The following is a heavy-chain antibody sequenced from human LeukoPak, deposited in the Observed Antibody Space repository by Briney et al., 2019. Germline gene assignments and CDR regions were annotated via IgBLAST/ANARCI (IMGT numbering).Heavy chain of an antibody. J-gene: IGHJ3*02. CDR2: ISYDGSNK. Sequence: GGSLRLSCAASGFTFSGYATHWVRQAPGKGLEWVAVISYDGSNKYYADSVKGRFTISRDNSKNTLYLQMNSLRAEDTAVYYCARDYDSSAGVAFDIWGQGTMVTVSS. D-gene: IGHD3-22*01. V-gene: IGHV3-30-3*01. CDR3: ARDYDSSAGVAFDI. CDR1: GFTFSGYA.